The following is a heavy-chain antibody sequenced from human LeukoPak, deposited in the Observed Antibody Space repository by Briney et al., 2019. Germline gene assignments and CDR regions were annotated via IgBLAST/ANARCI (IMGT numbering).Heavy chain of an antibody. D-gene: IGHD2-21*02. CDR3: ARGPYCGGDCYPDY. CDR1: GGTFSSYA. V-gene: IGHV1-69*13. Sequence: ASVKVSCKASGGTFSSYAISWVRQAPGQGLEWMGGIIPIFGTANYAQKFQGRVTITADESTSTAYMELSSLRSEDTAVYYCARGPYCGGDCYPDYWGQGTLDTVSS. CDR2: IIPIFGTA. J-gene: IGHJ4*02.